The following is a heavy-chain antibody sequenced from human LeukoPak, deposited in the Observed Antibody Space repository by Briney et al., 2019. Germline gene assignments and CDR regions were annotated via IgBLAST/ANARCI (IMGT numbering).Heavy chain of an antibody. CDR2: IIPIFGTP. J-gene: IGHJ4*02. CDR1: GGTLSSYA. D-gene: IGHD2-15*01. CDR3: ARAGGYCGRISCPYYFDY. V-gene: IGHV1-69*13. Sequence: ASVKVSCKASGGTLSSYAISWVRQAPGQGLEWVGGIIPIFGTPNYAQKFQGRVTITADESTSTFYMELSSLRSEDTAVYYCARAGGYCGRISCPYYFDYWGQGSLVAVSS.